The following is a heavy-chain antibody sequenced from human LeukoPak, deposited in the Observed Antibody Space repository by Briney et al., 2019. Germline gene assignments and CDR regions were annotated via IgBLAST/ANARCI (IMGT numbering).Heavy chain of an antibody. V-gene: IGHV1-2*02. CDR3: ARVFGVAGRNDAFDI. CDR1: GGTFSSYT. D-gene: IGHD6-19*01. Sequence: ASVKVSCKASGGTFSSYTISWVRQAPGQGLEWMGWINPNSGGTNYAQKFQGRVTMTRDTSISTAYMELSRLRSDDTAVYYCARVFGVAGRNDAFDIWGQGTMVTVSS. J-gene: IGHJ3*02. CDR2: INPNSGGT.